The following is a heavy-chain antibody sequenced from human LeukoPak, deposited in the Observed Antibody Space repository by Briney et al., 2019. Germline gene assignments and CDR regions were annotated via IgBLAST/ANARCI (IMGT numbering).Heavy chain of an antibody. CDR1: GFTFSSYA. D-gene: IGHD2-15*01. CDR2: ISYDGSNK. J-gene: IGHJ4*02. CDR3: ARDLSGSSGY. V-gene: IGHV3-30*04. Sequence: GRSLRLSCAASGFTFSSYAMHWVRQAPGKGLEWVAVISYDGSNKYYADSVKGRFTISRDNSKNTLYLQMNSLRAEDRAVYYCARDLSGSSGYWGQGTLVTVSS.